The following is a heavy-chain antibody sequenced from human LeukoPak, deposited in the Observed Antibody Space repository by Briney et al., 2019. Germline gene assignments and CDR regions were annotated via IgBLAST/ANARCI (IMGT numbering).Heavy chain of an antibody. V-gene: IGHV4-59*01. CDR1: GGSISSYY. Sequence: SETLSLTCTVSGGSISSYYWSWIRQPPGKGLEWIGYIYYSGSTNYNPSLKSRVTISVDTSKNQFSLKLGSVTAADTAVYYCARVSWFGELLYYFDYWGQGTLVTVSS. CDR2: IYYSGST. D-gene: IGHD3-10*01. CDR3: ARVSWFGELLYYFDY. J-gene: IGHJ4*02.